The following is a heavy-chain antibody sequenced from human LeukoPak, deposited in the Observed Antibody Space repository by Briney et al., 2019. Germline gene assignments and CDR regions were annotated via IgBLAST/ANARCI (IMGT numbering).Heavy chain of an antibody. D-gene: IGHD4-11*01. V-gene: IGHV4-59*01. CDR2: IYYSGST. CDR3: ARAATVATYRELDY. Sequence: SETLSLTCTVSGGSISSYYWSWIRQPPGKGLEWIGYIYYSGSTNYNPSLKSRVTISVDTSKNQFSLKLTSVTAADTAVYYCARAATVATYRELDYWGQGTLVTVSS. CDR1: GGSISSYY. J-gene: IGHJ4*02.